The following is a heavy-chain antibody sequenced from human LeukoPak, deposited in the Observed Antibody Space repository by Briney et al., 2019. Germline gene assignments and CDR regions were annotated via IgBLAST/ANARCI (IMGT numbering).Heavy chain of an antibody. CDR1: GFTLSSYW. Sequence: GGSLRLSCAASGFTLSSYWMSWVRQAPEKGLEWVANIKQDGREIYYVDSVKGRFTISRDNAKNSLYLQMNSLRAEDTAVYYCARDKQVGATYFDYWGQGTLVTASS. D-gene: IGHD1-26*01. V-gene: IGHV3-7*01. CDR3: ARDKQVGATYFDY. CDR2: IKQDGREI. J-gene: IGHJ4*02.